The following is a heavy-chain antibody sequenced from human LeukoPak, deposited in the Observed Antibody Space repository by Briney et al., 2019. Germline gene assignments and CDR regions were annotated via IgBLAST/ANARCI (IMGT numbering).Heavy chain of an antibody. J-gene: IGHJ4*02. D-gene: IGHD4-17*01. CDR2: IIPIFGTA. CDR1: GGTFSSYA. CDR3: ASTTVTNEVDY. Sequence: ASVKVSCKASGGTFSSYAISWVRQAPGQGLEWMGRIIPIFGTANYAQKFQGRVTITADKSTSTAYMELSSLRSEDTAVYYCASTTVTNEVDYWGQGTLVIVSS. V-gene: IGHV1-69*06.